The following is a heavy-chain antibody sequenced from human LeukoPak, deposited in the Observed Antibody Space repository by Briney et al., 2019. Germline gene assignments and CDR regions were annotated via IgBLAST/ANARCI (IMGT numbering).Heavy chain of an antibody. V-gene: IGHV1-69*13. J-gene: IGHJ3*02. CDR2: IIPIFGTA. D-gene: IGHD3-22*01. CDR3: ARLLVTMIVVVTNTDDAFDI. Sequence: SVKVSCKASGGTFSSYAISWVRQATGQGVEWMGGIIPIFGTANYAQKFQGRVTITADESTSTAYMELSSLRSEDTAVYYCARLLVTMIVVVTNTDDAFDIWGQGTMVTVSS. CDR1: GGTFSSYA.